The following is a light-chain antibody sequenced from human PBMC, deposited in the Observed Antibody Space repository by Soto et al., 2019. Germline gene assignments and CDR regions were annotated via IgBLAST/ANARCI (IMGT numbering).Light chain of an antibody. CDR1: QSISSY. Sequence: DIQMTQSPSSLSASVGDRVTITCRASQSISSYLNWYQQKPGKAPKLLIYAAYSLQSGVPSRFSGRGSGTDFTLTISSLQPEDFSTYYCQHIKTFGQGTKLEIK. V-gene: IGKV1-39*01. CDR3: QHIKT. CDR2: AAY. J-gene: IGKJ2*01.